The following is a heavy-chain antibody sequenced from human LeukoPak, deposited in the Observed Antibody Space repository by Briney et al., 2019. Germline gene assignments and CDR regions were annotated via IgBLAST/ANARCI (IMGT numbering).Heavy chain of an antibody. CDR2: IYYSGRT. CDR1: GASLSSSGHY. J-gene: IGHJ3*02. Sequence: PSGTLSLTCTVSGASLSSSGHYWVWIRHSPGRGREWMASIYYSGRTFYNPSLRSRVTISDDTSKNQFSLKLKSVTAADTAVYYCAKSVDTALVTTSFDIWGQGTRVTVSS. V-gene: IGHV4-39*01. CDR3: AKSVDTALVTTSFDI. D-gene: IGHD5-18*01.